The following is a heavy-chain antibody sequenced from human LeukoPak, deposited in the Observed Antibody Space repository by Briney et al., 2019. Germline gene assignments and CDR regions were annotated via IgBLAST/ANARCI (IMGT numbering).Heavy chain of an antibody. CDR3: ARRRPYSTSLYYFDY. Sequence: GESLKISCKASGYSFTSYWIGWVRQMPGKGLEWMGIIYPGDSDTRYSPSFQGQVTISADKSISTAFLQWSSLKASDTAMYYCARRRPYSTSLYYFDYWGQGTLVTVSS. CDR1: GYSFTSYW. J-gene: IGHJ4*02. D-gene: IGHD6-13*01. V-gene: IGHV5-51*01. CDR2: IYPGDSDT.